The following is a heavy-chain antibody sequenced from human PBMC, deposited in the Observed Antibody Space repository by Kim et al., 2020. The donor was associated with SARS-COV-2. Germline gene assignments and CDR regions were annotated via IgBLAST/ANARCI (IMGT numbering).Heavy chain of an antibody. CDR3: AKKYGYSYGQNDY. V-gene: IGHV3-23*01. D-gene: IGHD5-18*01. Sequence: YAGSIKGRFTISRDNSKNTLYLQMNSLRAEDTAIYYCAKKYGYSYGQNDYWGQGTLVTVSS. J-gene: IGHJ4*02.